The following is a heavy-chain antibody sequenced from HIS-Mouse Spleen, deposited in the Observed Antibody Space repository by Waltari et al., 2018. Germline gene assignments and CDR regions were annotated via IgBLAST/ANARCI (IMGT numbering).Heavy chain of an antibody. CDR2: INHSGSP. CDR1: GGSFSGYY. D-gene: IGHD3-10*01. Sequence: QVQLQQWGAGLLKPSETLSLNCAVYGGSFSGYYWSWIRQPPGKGLEWIGEINHSGSPNYNPSLKSRVTISVDTSKNQFSLKLSSVTAADTAVYYCASRMVRGVMDYWGQGTLVTVSS. J-gene: IGHJ4*02. V-gene: IGHV4-34*01. CDR3: ASRMVRGVMDY.